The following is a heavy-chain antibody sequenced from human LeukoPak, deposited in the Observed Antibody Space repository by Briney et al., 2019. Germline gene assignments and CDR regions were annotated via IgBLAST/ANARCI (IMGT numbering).Heavy chain of an antibody. V-gene: IGHV1-2*02. J-gene: IGHJ5*02. Sequence: RASVKVSCKASGYTFTGYYLHWLRQAPGQGLEWMGWINPNSGGTNYAQKFQGRVTMTRDTSISTAYMELSRLRSDDTAVYYCAKDYEPLVGVHRWGDWFDPWGQGTLVTVSS. CDR2: INPNSGGT. CDR3: AKDYEPLVGVHRWGDWFDP. D-gene: IGHD1-26*01. CDR1: GYTFTGYY.